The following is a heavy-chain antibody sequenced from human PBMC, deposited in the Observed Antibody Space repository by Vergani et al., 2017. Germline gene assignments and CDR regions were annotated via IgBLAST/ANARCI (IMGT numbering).Heavy chain of an antibody. V-gene: IGHV4-61*02. CDR3: ARHRYHLAAAPPFDY. CDR1: GSSISSGCYY. Sequence: QVQLQESGPGLVKPSQTLSLPCTVPGSSISSGCYYWRWIRQPAGKGLEWIWRIYTSGSTKYKPSLKSRVTRSVDTSKSQFSLKLSSVTAAATAGYYCARHRYHLAAAPPFDYWGRGTLVTVSA. CDR2: IYTSGST. J-gene: IGHJ4*02. D-gene: IGHD6-13*01.